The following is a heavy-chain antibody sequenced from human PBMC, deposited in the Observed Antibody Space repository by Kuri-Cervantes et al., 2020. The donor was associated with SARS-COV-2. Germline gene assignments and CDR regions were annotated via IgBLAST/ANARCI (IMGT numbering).Heavy chain of an antibody. D-gene: IGHD3-3*01. Sequence: GSLRLFCAVYGGSFSGYYWSWIRQPPGKGLEWIGEINHSGSTNYNPSLKSRVTISVDTSKNQFSLKLSSVTAADTAVYYCASSCPGSFGVAPASLYYFDYWGQGTLVTVSS. CDR2: INHSGST. J-gene: IGHJ4*02. CDR3: ASSCPGSFGVAPASLYYFDY. V-gene: IGHV4-34*01. CDR1: GGSFSGYY.